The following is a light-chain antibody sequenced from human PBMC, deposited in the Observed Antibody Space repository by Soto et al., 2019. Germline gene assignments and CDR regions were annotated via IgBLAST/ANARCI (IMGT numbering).Light chain of an antibody. CDR1: SSNIGAGYD. J-gene: IGLJ3*02. Sequence: QSVLTQPPSVSGAPGQRVTISCTGSSSNIGAGYDVHWYQQLPGTAPKLLIYGNSNRPSEVPDRFSGSKSGTSASLAITGLQAEDEADYYCQSYDSSLSRSVFGGGTKLTVL. CDR2: GNS. CDR3: QSYDSSLSRSV. V-gene: IGLV1-40*01.